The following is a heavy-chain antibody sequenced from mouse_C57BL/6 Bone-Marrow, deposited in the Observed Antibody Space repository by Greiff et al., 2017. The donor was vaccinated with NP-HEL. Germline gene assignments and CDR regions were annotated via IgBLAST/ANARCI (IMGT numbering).Heavy chain of an antibody. CDR1: GFSLTSYG. D-gene: IGHD4-1*01. J-gene: IGHJ4*01. Sequence: VQVVESGPGLVQPSQSLSITCTVSGFSLTSYGVHWVRQSPGKGLEWLGVIWRGGSTDYNAAFSARLRLTTDNSKSQVFVKMNSLQAEDTAIYYWAKKLGEGYAMDYWGQGTSVTVSS. CDR2: IWRGGST. CDR3: AKKLGEGYAMDY. V-gene: IGHV2-5*01.